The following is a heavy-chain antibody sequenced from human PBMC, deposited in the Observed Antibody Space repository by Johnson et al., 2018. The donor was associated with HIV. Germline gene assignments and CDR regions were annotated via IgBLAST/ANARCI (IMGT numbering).Heavy chain of an antibody. J-gene: IGHJ3*02. D-gene: IGHD3-22*01. CDR1: GFSFSSYG. CDR2: TQYDGSKK. Sequence: QVQLVESGGGVVQPGGSLTLSCAASGFSFSSYGIHWVRQVPGKGLEWVAFTQYDGSKKYYADSVKGRFTISRDNSNKTLYLQMNSLRTEDTAVYYCAKETRDSRSAFDIWGQGTLVTVSS. CDR3: AKETRDSRSAFDI. V-gene: IGHV3-30*02.